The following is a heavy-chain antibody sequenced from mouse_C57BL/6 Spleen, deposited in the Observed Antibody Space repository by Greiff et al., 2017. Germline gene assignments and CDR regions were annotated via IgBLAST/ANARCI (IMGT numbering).Heavy chain of an antibody. D-gene: IGHD2-2*01. J-gene: IGHJ3*01. CDR3: ASPYGYEEAGVGY. V-gene: IGHV5-4*01. CDR2: ISDGGSYT. CDR1: GFTFSSYA. Sequence: EVQGVESGGGLVKPGGSLKLSCAASGFTFSSYAMSWVRQTPEQRLEWVATISDGGSYTYYPDNVKGRFTISRDNAKNNLYLLMSHLKSEDTAMYYCASPYGYEEAGVGYWGKGTLVTVAA.